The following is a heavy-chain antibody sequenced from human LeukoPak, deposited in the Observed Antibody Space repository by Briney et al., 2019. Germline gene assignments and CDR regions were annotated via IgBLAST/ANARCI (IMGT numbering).Heavy chain of an antibody. V-gene: IGHV3-23*01. D-gene: IGHD3-3*01. CDR3: AKDPYYDFWSGPTRGAFDI. CDR2: ITSSGGST. Sequence: GGSLRLSCAASQFIFSTYAMSWVRQAPGKGLEWVSGITSSGGSTYYADSVKGRFTISRDNSKNTLYLQMNSLRAEDTAVYYCAKDPYYDFWSGPTRGAFDIWGQGTMVTDSS. CDR1: QFIFSTYA. J-gene: IGHJ3*02.